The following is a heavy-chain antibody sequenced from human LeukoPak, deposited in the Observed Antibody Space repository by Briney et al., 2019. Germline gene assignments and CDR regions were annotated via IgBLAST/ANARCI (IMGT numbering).Heavy chain of an antibody. CDR2: ISGSGGST. CDR1: GFTFTNAW. Sequence: GGSLRLSCTASGFTFTNAWMSWVRQAPGKGLEWVSAISGSGGSTYYADSVKGRFTISRDNSKNTLYLQMNSLRAEDTAVYYCAKVPHRITGTTRSYWGQGTLVTVSS. CDR3: AKVPHRITGTTRSY. V-gene: IGHV3-23*01. D-gene: IGHD1-7*01. J-gene: IGHJ4*02.